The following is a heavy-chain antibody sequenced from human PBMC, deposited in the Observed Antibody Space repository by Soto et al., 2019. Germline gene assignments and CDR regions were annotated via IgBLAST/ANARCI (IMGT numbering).Heavy chain of an antibody. CDR1: GGTFSSYT. Sequence: VKVSFNASGGTFSSYTISLVRQSPGQGLEWMGRIIPILGIANYAQKFQGRVTITADKSTSTAYMELSSLRSEDTAVYYCARAIGYSSGSWVLGYWGQGTLVTVSS. V-gene: IGHV1-69*02. D-gene: IGHD6-19*01. CDR2: IIPILGIA. J-gene: IGHJ4*02. CDR3: ARAIGYSSGSWVLGY.